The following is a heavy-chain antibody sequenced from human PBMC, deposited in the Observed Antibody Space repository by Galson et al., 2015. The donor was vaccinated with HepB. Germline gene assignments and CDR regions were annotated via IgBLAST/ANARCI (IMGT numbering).Heavy chain of an antibody. V-gene: IGHV3-48*01. Sequence: SLRLSCAASGLTFSSYSMNWVRQAPGKGLEWVSYISSSTSIIYYADSVEGRFTISRDNAKNSLYLQMDSLRAEDTAVYYCARDTGIVGAPFDPWGQGTLVTVSS. CDR2: ISSSTSII. CDR3: ARDTGIVGAPFDP. CDR1: GLTFSSYS. D-gene: IGHD1-26*01. J-gene: IGHJ5*02.